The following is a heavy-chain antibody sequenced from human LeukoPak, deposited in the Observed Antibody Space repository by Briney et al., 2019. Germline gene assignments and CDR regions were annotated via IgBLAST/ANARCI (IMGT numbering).Heavy chain of an antibody. V-gene: IGHV3-23*01. J-gene: IGHJ4*02. Sequence: GGSLRLSCAASGFTFSSYAMSWVRQAPGKGLEWVSAISGSGGSTYYADSVKGRFTISRDNSKNTLYLQMNSLRAEDTAVYYCAKDEDYYDSSGYYGSYFDYWGQGTLVTVSS. D-gene: IGHD3-22*01. CDR3: AKDEDYYDSSGYYGSYFDY. CDR1: GFTFSSYA. CDR2: ISGSGGST.